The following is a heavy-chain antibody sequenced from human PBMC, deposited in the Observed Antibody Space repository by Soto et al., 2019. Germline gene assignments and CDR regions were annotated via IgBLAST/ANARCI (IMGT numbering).Heavy chain of an antibody. D-gene: IGHD2-2*01. J-gene: IGHJ4*02. V-gene: IGHV1-18*01. CDR1: GYTFTSYG. CDR2: ISAYNGNT. CDR3: ARGYCSSTSCYDVYFDY. Sequence: ASVKVSCKASGYTFTSYGISWVRQAPGQGLEWMGWISAYNGNTNYAQKLQGRVTMTTDTSTSTAYMELRSLRSDDTAVYYCARGYCSSTSCYDVYFDYWGQGILVTVSS.